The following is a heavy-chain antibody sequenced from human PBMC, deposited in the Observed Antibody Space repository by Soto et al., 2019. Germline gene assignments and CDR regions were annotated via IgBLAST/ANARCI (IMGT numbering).Heavy chain of an antibody. Sequence: GGSLRLSCAASGFTFSSYGMHWVRQAPGKGLEWVAVISYDGSNKYYADSVKGRFTISRDNSKNTLYLQMNSLRAEDTAVYYCASFTMVRGVDFDYWGQGTLVTVSS. D-gene: IGHD3-10*01. CDR3: ASFTMVRGVDFDY. J-gene: IGHJ4*02. CDR2: ISYDGSNK. CDR1: GFTFSSYG. V-gene: IGHV3-30*03.